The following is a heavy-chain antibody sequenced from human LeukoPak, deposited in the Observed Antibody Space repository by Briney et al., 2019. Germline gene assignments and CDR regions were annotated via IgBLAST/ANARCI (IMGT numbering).Heavy chain of an antibody. J-gene: IGHJ6*03. V-gene: IGHV4-59*02. Sequence: SETLSLTCTVSGGAVSSYYLTWIRQPPGKGLEWIGHITYSGNPDYNPSLKSRVTISVDTAKNQFSLRLSSVTAADTAMYYCARDMGDCSSTSCYYYMDVWGKGTTVTVSS. D-gene: IGHD2-2*01. CDR1: GGAVSSYY. CDR3: ARDMGDCSSTSCYYYMDV. CDR2: ITYSGNP.